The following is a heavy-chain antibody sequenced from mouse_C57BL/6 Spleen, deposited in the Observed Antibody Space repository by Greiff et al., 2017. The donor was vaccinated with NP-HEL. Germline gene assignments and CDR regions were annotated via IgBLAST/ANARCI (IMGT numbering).Heavy chain of an antibody. Sequence: QVQLQQSGAELVKPGASVKISCKASGYAFSSYWMNWVKQRPGKGLEWIGQIYPGDGDTNYNGKFKGKATLTADKSSSTAYMQLSRLTSEDCAVYFGARGGAMVTTGGDYWGQGTTRTVSS. V-gene: IGHV1-80*01. CDR3: ARGGAMVTTGGDY. D-gene: IGHD2-2*01. CDR2: IYPGDGDT. CDR1: GYAFSSYW. J-gene: IGHJ2*01.